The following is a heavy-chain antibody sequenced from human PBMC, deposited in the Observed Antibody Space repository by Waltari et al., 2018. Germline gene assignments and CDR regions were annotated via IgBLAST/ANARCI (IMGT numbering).Heavy chain of an antibody. V-gene: IGHV3-7*01. CDR1: GFTFSRYW. D-gene: IGHD5-18*01. J-gene: IGHJ4*02. Sequence: EVQLVESGGGLVQSGGSLRLSCTGSGFTFSRYWMTWVRKAPGKGVEWGANKRKEGSEKYYVDSVKGRFTISRDNAKNSLYLQMNSLRAEDTAVYYCARDPMAYSYVPWYFDYWGQGALVTVSS. CDR2: KRKEGSEK. CDR3: ARDPMAYSYVPWYFDY.